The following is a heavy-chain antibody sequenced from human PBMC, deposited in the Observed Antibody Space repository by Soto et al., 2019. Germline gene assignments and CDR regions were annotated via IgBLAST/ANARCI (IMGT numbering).Heavy chain of an antibody. Sequence: QVQLVQSEAEVKKPGASVKASCKASGYTFTGYYMYWVRQAPGQGLEWMGWINPNSGGTNYAQKFQGWVTMTRDTSISTAYMELSRLRSDDTAVYYCARDGQWLVRNAFDIWGQGTMVTVSS. D-gene: IGHD6-19*01. CDR2: INPNSGGT. J-gene: IGHJ3*02. V-gene: IGHV1-2*04. CDR3: ARDGQWLVRNAFDI. CDR1: GYTFTGYY.